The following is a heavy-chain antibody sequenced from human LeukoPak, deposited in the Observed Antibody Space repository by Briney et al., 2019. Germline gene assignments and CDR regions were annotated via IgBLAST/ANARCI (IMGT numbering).Heavy chain of an antibody. CDR3: AREPAAYYDILTGYYKTFDY. CDR1: GYTFTSYY. J-gene: IGHJ4*02. D-gene: IGHD3-9*01. CDR2: INPSGGST. V-gene: IGHV1-46*01. Sequence: GASVKVSCKASGYTFTSYYMHWVRQAPGQGLEWMGIINPSGGSTSYAQKFQGRVTMTRDMSTNTVYMELSSLRSEDTAVYYCAREPAAYYDILTGYYKTFDYWGQGTLVTVSS.